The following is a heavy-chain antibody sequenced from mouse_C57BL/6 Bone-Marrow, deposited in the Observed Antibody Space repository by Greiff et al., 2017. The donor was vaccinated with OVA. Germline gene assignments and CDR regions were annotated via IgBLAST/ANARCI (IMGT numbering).Heavy chain of an antibody. D-gene: IGHD1-1*01. CDR3: ARSTVVATNY. CDR1: GYTFTSYW. CDR2: IYPGSGST. V-gene: IGHV1-55*01. J-gene: IGHJ2*01. Sequence: HVQLQPPWAELVKPGASVKMSCKASGYTFTSYWITWVKQRPGQGLEWIGDIYPGSGSTNYNEKFKSKATLTVDTSSSTAYMQRSSLTSEDAAVYYCARSTVVATNYWGQGTTLTVSS.